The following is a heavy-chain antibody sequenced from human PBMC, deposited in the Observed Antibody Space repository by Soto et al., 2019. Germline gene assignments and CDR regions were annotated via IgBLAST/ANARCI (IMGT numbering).Heavy chain of an antibody. V-gene: IGHV4-34*01. CDR3: ARSRAVAGTKYFDY. D-gene: IGHD6-19*01. CDR2: INHSGST. J-gene: IGHJ4*02. Sequence: SETLSLTCAVYGGSFSGYYWSWIRQPPGKGLEWIGEINHSGSTNYNPSLKSRVTISVDTSKNQFSLKLSSVTAADTAVYYCARSRAVAGTKYFDYWGQGTLVTVYS. CDR1: GGSFSGYY.